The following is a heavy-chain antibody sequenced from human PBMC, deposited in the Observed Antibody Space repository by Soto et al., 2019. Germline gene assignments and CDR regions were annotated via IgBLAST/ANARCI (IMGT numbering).Heavy chain of an antibody. D-gene: IGHD6-13*01. J-gene: IGHJ4*02. Sequence: QVLLVQSEAAVKKPGASVKVSCKASGYTFTLYYIHWVRQAPDQGLEWMGWINPNTGGTNSAQKFQGRVTMTRDTSIRTVYMELSGLRSDDTAVYYCARGGSWYDYWGQGTLVTVSS. CDR3: ARGGSWYDY. CDR1: GYTFTLYY. CDR2: INPNTGGT. V-gene: IGHV1-2*02.